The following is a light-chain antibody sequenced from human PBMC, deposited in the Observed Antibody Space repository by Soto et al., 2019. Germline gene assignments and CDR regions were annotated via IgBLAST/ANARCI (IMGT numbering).Light chain of an antibody. Sequence: DIVMTQSPLSLPVTPGDPASISCRSSQSLLHSNGYNYLDWYLQKPGQSPQLLIYLGSNRASGVPDRFSGSGSGTDFTLKISRVEAEDVGVYYCMQALQTPFTFGPGTKVDI. J-gene: IGKJ3*01. CDR3: MQALQTPFT. CDR2: LGS. V-gene: IGKV2-28*01. CDR1: QSLLHSNGYNY.